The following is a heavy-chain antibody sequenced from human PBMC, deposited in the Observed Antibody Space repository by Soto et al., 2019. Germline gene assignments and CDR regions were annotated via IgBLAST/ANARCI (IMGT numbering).Heavy chain of an antibody. V-gene: IGHV1-8*01. CDR3: ARGYTSSRNPWNLYY. CDR2: MNPNSGRT. J-gene: IGHJ4*02. D-gene: IGHD1-1*01. Sequence: QLQMMQSGAAVKKPGASVKVSCKASGYTFTSYDITWVRQATGQGLEWMGWMNPNSGRTVYSQKFQGRVTMTMTTSISTAYLELSSLRSGDTALYFCARGYTSSRNPWNLYYWGQGTLVTVSS. CDR1: GYTFTSYD.